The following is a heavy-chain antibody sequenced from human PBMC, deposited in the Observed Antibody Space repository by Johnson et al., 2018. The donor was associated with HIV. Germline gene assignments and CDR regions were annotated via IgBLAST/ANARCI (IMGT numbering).Heavy chain of an antibody. CDR3: AKEVAYCGGDCYSGAFDI. CDR1: GFTFSSYA. D-gene: IGHD2-21*01. V-gene: IGHV3-23*04. J-gene: IGHJ3*02. CDR2: ISGSGGTT. Sequence: MQLVESGGGVVQPGGSLRLSCAASGFTFSSYAMSWVRQAPGKGLEWVSGISGSGGTTYYADSVKGRFTISRDNSKNTLYLQMNSLRAEDTAVYYCAKEVAYCGGDCYSGAFDIWGQGTMVTVSS.